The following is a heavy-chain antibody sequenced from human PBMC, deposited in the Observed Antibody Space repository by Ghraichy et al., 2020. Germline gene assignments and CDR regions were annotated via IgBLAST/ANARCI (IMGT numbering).Heavy chain of an antibody. D-gene: IGHD3-10*01. CDR3: ARGGSRSYPRDDAFDN. CDR2: ISSSGTYV. Sequence: GGSLRLSCAASGFTFSSYTMTLVRQAPGKGLEWASSISSSGTYVYYGDSVKGRFTISRDNAKQSLFLQMNTLRAEDTAVYYCARGGSRSYPRDDAFDNWGQGTMVTVSS. V-gene: IGHV3-21*01. CDR1: GFTFSSYT. J-gene: IGHJ3*02.